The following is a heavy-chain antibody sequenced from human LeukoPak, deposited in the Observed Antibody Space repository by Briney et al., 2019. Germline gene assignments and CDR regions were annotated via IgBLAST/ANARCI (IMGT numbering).Heavy chain of an antibody. CDR1: GDSISSYY. CDR3: ASSNGGWPYFDF. V-gene: IGHV4-59*01. D-gene: IGHD6-19*01. J-gene: IGHJ4*02. Sequence: PSETLSLTCTVSGDSISSYYWSWIRQPPGKGLEWIGYIYYSGSTNYNPSLKSRVTMSVDTSKNQFSLRLSSVTAADTAVYYCASSNGGWPYFDFWGQGTLVTVSS. CDR2: IYYSGST.